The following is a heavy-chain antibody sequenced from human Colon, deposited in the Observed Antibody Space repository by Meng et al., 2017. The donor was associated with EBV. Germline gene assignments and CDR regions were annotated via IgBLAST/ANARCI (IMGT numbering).Heavy chain of an antibody. J-gene: IGHJ4*02. Sequence: HEQLQEAGSGLGKPSPTLPLTCTFSGGSISSVGYYWSWIRQHPGKGLEWIGYIYSSGSTYYNPSLKSRVTISIDTSKNQFSLKLSSVTAADTAVYYCARGPSRWLQFSFDYWGQGTLVTVSS. V-gene: IGHV4-31*03. CDR2: IYSSGST. D-gene: IGHD5-24*01. CDR1: GGSISSVGYY. CDR3: ARGPSRWLQFSFDY.